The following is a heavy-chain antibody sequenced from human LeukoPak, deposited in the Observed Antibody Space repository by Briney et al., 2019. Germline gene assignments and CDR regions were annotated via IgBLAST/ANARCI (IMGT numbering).Heavy chain of an antibody. V-gene: IGHV4-30-4*01. CDR3: ARDPGYSNYFNWFDP. D-gene: IGHD4-11*01. J-gene: IGHJ5*02. CDR2: IYYSGST. Sequence: SQTLSLTCTVSGGSFSSGDYYWSWIRQPPGKGLEWIGYIYYSGSTYYNPSLKSRVTISVDTSKNQFSLKLSSVTAADTAVYYCARDPGYSNYFNWFDPWGQGTLVTVSS. CDR1: GGSFSSGDYY.